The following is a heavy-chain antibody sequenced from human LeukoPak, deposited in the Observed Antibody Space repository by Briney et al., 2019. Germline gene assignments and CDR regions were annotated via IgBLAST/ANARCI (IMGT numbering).Heavy chain of an antibody. D-gene: IGHD4-23*01. CDR2: IYSGGTT. CDR1: RFIVSSSD. CDR3: ARDRRGYGGNFDY. J-gene: IGHJ4*02. V-gene: IGHV3-66*01. Sequence: PGGSLRLSCVASRFIVSSSDMNWVRQAPGKGLEWVSVIYSGGTTSYADSVKGRFTISRDNSKNTLYLQMNSLRAEDTAVYYCARDRRGYGGNFDYWGQGTLVTVSS.